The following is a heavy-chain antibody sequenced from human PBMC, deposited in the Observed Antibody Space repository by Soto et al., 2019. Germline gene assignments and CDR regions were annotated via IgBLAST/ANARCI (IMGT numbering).Heavy chain of an antibody. J-gene: IGHJ5*01. D-gene: IGHD2-15*01. CDR1: GGSISSSSYY. V-gene: IGHV4-39*01. Sequence: PSETLSLTCTVSGGSISSSSYYWGWIRQPPGQGLEWIGSVYYSGGANYNPSLESRVTVSIDTSNNQFSLRVNSVTAADTAVYYCGRVVEGATRHTDFDSWGQGILVTVSS. CDR2: VYYSGGA. CDR3: GRVVEGATRHTDFDS.